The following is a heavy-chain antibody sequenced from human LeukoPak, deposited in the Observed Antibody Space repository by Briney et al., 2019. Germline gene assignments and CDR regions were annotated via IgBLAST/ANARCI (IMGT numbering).Heavy chain of an antibody. CDR2: ISSSGSTI. CDR1: GFTFSSYS. J-gene: IGHJ5*02. Sequence: GGALRLSCAASGFTFSSYSMNWVRQAPGKGLEWVSYISSSGSTIDYADSVKGRFTISRDNAKNSLYLQMNSLRAEDTAVYYCARDGLRDYGGNWFDPWGQGTLVTVSS. D-gene: IGHD4-17*01. V-gene: IGHV3-48*04. CDR3: ARDGLRDYGGNWFDP.